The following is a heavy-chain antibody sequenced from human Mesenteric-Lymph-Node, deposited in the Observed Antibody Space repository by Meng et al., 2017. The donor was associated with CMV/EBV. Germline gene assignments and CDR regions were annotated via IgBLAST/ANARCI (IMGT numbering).Heavy chain of an antibody. D-gene: IGHD3-22*01. CDR1: YTFPTHG. CDR3: ARVLAYYYDSSGYLDY. J-gene: IGHJ4*02. CDR2: ISVYNSNT. Sequence: YTFPTHGISWVRQAPGQGLEWMGWISVYNSNTNYAQILQGRVTMTTDTSTSTAYMELRSLRSDDTAVYYCARVLAYYYDSSGYLDYWGQGTLVTVSS. V-gene: IGHV1-18*04.